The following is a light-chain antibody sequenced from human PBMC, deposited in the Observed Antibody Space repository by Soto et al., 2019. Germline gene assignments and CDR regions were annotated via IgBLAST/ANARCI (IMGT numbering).Light chain of an antibody. Sequence: IQMTQSPSTLSASVGDRVTITCRASQSISSWLAWYQQKPGKAPKLLIYKASSLESGVPSRFSGSGSETEFTLSISSLQPEDFATYFCQQIYSAPLTFGGGTKVDIK. V-gene: IGKV1-5*03. CDR1: QSISSW. J-gene: IGKJ4*01. CDR3: QQIYSAPLT. CDR2: KAS.